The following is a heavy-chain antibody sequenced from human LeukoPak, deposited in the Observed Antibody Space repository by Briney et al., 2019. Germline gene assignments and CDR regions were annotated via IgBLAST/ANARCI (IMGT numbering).Heavy chain of an antibody. J-gene: IGHJ5*02. CDR2: ISSSSSPI. CDR3: ARDGWFGDYNWFDP. Sequence: GGSLRLSCAASGFIFSSYSMNWVRQAPGKGLEWVSYISSSSSPIYYADSVKGRFTISRDNAKNSLYLQMNSLRAEDTAMYYCARDGWFGDYNWFDPWGQGTLVTVSS. D-gene: IGHD3-10*01. V-gene: IGHV3-48*01. CDR1: GFIFSSYS.